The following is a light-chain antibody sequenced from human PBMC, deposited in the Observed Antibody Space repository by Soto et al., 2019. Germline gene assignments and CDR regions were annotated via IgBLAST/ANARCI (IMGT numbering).Light chain of an antibody. CDR3: QQYGSTPWT. CDR1: QSVSSSY. V-gene: IGKV3-20*01. CDR2: GAG. Sequence: EVVLTQSPGTLSLSPGQKATLSCRANQSVSSSYLAWYQHKPGQAPRLLMFGAGSRATGIPGRFSGSGSGTHFTLIINKLEPEDFAVYYCQQYGSTPWTFGQGTKVEIK. J-gene: IGKJ1*01.